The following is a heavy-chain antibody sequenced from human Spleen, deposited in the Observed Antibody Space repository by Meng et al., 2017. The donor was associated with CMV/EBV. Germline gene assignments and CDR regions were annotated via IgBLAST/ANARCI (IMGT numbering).Heavy chain of an antibody. Sequence: GESLKISCAASGFTFSSYAMSWVRQAPGKGLEWVSGISASGGSTYYADSVKGRFTISRDNSKNTLYLQMNSLRAEDTAVYCCAKDSYGDYVYHFDYWGQGTLVTVSS. CDR3: AKDSYGDYVYHFDY. J-gene: IGHJ4*02. V-gene: IGHV3-23*01. CDR2: ISASGGST. D-gene: IGHD4-17*01. CDR1: GFTFSSYA.